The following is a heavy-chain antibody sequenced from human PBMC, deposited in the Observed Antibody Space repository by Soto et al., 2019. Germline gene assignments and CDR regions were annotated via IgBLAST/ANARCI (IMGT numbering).Heavy chain of an antibody. CDR2: IGVAGDT. CDR1: GFIFSNYD. Sequence: EVQLVESGGGLVQPGGSLRLSCAASGFIFSNYDVHWVRQTSGHGLEWVSRIGVAGDTNYSGSVKGRFTISRQNAKNSFFLQMHSLRAGDTAVYYCVRGLPGGFEPWGQGTLVTASS. J-gene: IGHJ5*02. V-gene: IGHV3-13*01. CDR3: VRGLPGGFEP. D-gene: IGHD2-15*01.